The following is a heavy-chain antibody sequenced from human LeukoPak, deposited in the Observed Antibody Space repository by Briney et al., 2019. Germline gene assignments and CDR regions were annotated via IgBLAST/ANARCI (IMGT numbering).Heavy chain of an antibody. V-gene: IGHV1-2*02. D-gene: IGHD2-2*01. Sequence: ASVKVSCKASGYTFTGYYMHWVRQAPGQGLEWMGWINHNSGGTNYAHKFQGRVTITRDTSISTAYMELSRLRSDDTAVYYCARRVYGTSASCYHYHYYMDFWGKGTTVTVSS. CDR3: ARRVYGTSASCYHYHYYMDF. CDR2: INHNSGGT. J-gene: IGHJ6*03. CDR1: GYTFTGYY.